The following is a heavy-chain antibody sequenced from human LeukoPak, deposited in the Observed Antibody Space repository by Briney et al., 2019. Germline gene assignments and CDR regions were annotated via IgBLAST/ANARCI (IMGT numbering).Heavy chain of an antibody. Sequence: ASVTVSCKASGYTFTSYYMHWVRQAPGQGLEWMGIINPSGGSTSYAQKFQGRVTMTRDTSTSTVYMELSSLRSEDTAVYYCAREGNLHYYDSSGYYFDYWGQGTLVTVSS. CDR2: INPSGGST. J-gene: IGHJ4*02. CDR1: GYTFTSYY. CDR3: AREGNLHYYDSSGYYFDY. V-gene: IGHV1-46*01. D-gene: IGHD3-22*01.